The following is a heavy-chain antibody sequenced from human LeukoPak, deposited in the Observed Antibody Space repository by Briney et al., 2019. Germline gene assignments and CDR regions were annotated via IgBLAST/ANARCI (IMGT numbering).Heavy chain of an antibody. CDR2: INPSGSST. D-gene: IGHD6-19*01. CDR1: GYNFINYY. Sequence: ASVKVSCKASGYNFINYYIHWVRQAPGQGLEWMGIINPSGSSTGYAQKFQDRVTVTRDTFTSTVYMELSSLKSEDTAVYYCAREDVVLVDGAGYLYYGLDVWGQGTTVTVS. J-gene: IGHJ6*02. CDR3: AREDVVLVDGAGYLYYGLDV. V-gene: IGHV1-46*01.